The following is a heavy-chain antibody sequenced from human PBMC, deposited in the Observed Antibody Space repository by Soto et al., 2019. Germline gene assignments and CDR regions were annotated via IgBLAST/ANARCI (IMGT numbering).Heavy chain of an antibody. V-gene: IGHV4-34*01. J-gene: IGHJ3*02. CDR3: AGRAGKRSLRAFDI. CDR2: INHSGST. D-gene: IGHD6-13*01. CDR1: GGSFRGYY. Sequence: PSATLPLTCAVYGGSFRGYYWSWIRQPPGKGLEWIGEINHSGSTNYNPSLKSRVTISVDTSKNQFSLKLSSVTAADTAVYYCAGRAGKRSLRAFDIWGQGTMVTVSS.